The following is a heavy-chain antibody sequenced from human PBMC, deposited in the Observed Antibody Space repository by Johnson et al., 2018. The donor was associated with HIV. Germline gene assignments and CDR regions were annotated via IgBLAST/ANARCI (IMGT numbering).Heavy chain of an antibody. CDR1: EFTFSSYA. CDR2: ISSDGSGQ. Sequence: QVQLVESGGGVVQPGRSLRLSCSASEFTFSSYAFHWVRQAPGKGLVWVSLISSDGSGQYYADSVTGRSTISRDNSKNTLYLQMHRLTPEDTAVYYCARGAVSGYVSVDAFHIWGQGTMVTVSS. J-gene: IGHJ3*02. V-gene: IGHV3-30-3*01. D-gene: IGHD5-12*01. CDR3: ARGAVSGYVSVDAFHI.